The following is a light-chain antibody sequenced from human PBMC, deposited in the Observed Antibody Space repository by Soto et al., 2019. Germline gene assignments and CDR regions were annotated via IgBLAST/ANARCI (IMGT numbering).Light chain of an antibody. J-gene: IGKJ2*01. Sequence: EIVLTQSPATLSLSPGERATLYCRASQNISSSYLAWYQQKPGQAPRLLIYDASSRATGIPDRFSGSGSGTDFTLTISRLEPEDLATYFCQQSYNIPHTFGQGTKLEIK. V-gene: IGKV3D-20*02. CDR1: QNISSSY. CDR2: DAS. CDR3: QQSYNIPHT.